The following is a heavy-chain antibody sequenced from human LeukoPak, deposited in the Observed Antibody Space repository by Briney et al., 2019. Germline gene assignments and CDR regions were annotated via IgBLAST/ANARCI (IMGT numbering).Heavy chain of an antibody. CDR2: IYTSGST. V-gene: IGHV4-61*02. Sequence: SQTLSLTCTVSGGSISSGSYYWSWIRQPAGKGLEWIGRIYTSGSTNYNPSLKSRVTISVDTSKNQFSLKLSSVTAADTAVYYCARGQRYSYGQYCFDYWGQGTLVTVSS. CDR3: ARGQRYSYGQYCFDY. CDR1: GGSISSGSYY. J-gene: IGHJ4*02. D-gene: IGHD5-18*01.